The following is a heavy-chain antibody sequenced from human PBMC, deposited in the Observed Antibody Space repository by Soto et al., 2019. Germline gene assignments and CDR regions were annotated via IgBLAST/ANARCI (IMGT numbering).Heavy chain of an antibody. V-gene: IGHV1-3*01. D-gene: IGHD1-26*01. CDR3: ARIIYTGTYNDVFDI. Sequence: ASVKVSCKASGYTFARYTIHWVRQAPGQRLEWMGWMNAGNGDRQFSQKFQGRVSTTTDTSASTAYMELSSLRFEDKSAYYCARIIYTGTYNDVFDICRQATRVTVTS. J-gene: IGHJ3*02. CDR1: GYTFARYT. CDR2: MNAGNGDR.